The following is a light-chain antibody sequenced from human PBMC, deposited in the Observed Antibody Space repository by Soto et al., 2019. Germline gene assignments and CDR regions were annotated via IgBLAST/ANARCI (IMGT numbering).Light chain of an antibody. J-gene: IGKJ1*01. V-gene: IGKV1-5*01. Sequence: DIQMTQSPSTLSASVGDRVTITCRASQSISSWLGWYQQKPGKAPKLLIYDASSLESGVPSRFSGSGSGTEFTLTISSLQPDDLATYYCQQYNSYSLTFGQGTKVEIK. CDR1: QSISSW. CDR3: QQYNSYSLT. CDR2: DAS.